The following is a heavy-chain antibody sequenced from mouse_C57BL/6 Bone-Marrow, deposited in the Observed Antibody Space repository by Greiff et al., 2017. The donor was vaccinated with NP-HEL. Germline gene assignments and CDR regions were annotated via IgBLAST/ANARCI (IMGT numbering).Heavy chain of an antibody. CDR1: GYTFTSYD. D-gene: IGHD2-3*01. CDR2: IYPRDGST. CDR3: ASIYDGYYGAY. Sequence: QVQLQQSGPELVKPGASVKLSCKASGYTFTSYDINWVKQRPGQGLEWIGWIYPRDGSTKYNEKFKGKATLTVDTSSSTAYMELHSLTSEDSAVYFCASIYDGYYGAYWGQGTLVTVSA. J-gene: IGHJ3*01. V-gene: IGHV1-85*01.